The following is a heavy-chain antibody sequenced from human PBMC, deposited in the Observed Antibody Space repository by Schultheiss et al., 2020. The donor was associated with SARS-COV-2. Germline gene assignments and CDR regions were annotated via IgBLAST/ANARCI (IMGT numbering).Heavy chain of an antibody. Sequence: SVKVSCKASGYTFTSYGISWVRQAPGQGLEWMGRIIPIFGIANYAQKFQERVTITRDMSTSTAYMELSSLRSEDTAVYYCAADFAGRGYWGQGTLVTVSS. CDR2: IIPIFGIA. CDR3: AADFAGRGY. J-gene: IGHJ4*02. CDR1: GYTFTSYG. D-gene: IGHD3-10*01. V-gene: IGHV1-69*04.